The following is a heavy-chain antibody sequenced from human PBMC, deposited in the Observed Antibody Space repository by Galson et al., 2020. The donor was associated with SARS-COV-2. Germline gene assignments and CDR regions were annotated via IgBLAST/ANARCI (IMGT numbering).Heavy chain of an antibody. D-gene: IGHD3-10*01. Sequence: SETLSLTCAVSGYSISSGYYWGWIRQPPGKGLEWLGSSYHSGSTYYNPSPKSRVTISVDTSKNQFSLKLSSVTAADTAVYYCARVLLWFGEAELDAFDIWGQGTMVTVSS. V-gene: IGHV4-38-2*01. CDR2: SYHSGST. CDR3: ARVLLWFGEAELDAFDI. CDR1: GYSISSGYY. J-gene: IGHJ3*02.